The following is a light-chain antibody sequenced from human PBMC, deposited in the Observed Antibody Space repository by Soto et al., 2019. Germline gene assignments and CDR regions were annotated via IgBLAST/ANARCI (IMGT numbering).Light chain of an antibody. Sequence: DIQMTQSPSSLSASVGDRVTITCRASQDISNYLAWYQQKPGKVPKLLIYSASTLQSGVPSRFSGSGSGTDFTLTISSLQPEDVAPYFCQTYNSALTFDQGTRLEIK. CDR2: SAS. V-gene: IGKV1-27*01. CDR1: QDISNY. J-gene: IGKJ5*01. CDR3: QTYNSALT.